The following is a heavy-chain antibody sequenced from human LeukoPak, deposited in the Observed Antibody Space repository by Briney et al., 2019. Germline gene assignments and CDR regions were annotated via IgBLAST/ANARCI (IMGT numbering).Heavy chain of an antibody. J-gene: IGHJ4*02. D-gene: IGHD3-22*01. Sequence: PSETLSLTCTVSGDSLNNRYSDWIRQPPGKGLEWFGEIHAVEGTNYNPSLRSRVTVSLDTSKNQFSLKMSSLTAADTAVYYCTSGTDSRKLGYWGQGTLVTVSS. V-gene: IGHV4-34*01. CDR3: TSGTDSRKLGY. CDR2: IHAVEGT. CDR1: GDSLNNRY.